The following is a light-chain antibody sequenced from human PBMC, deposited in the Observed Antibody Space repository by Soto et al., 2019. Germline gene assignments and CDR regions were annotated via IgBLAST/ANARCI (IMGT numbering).Light chain of an antibody. J-gene: IGKJ4*01. Sequence: EIVLTQSPATLSLSPGERATLSCRASQSVGYHLAWYQQKPGQAPRILIYDASNRATGIPARFSGSGSGTDFTLAISSLEPEDFAVYYCQQRSNWPPVTFGGGTKVEIK. V-gene: IGKV3-11*01. CDR2: DAS. CDR1: QSVGYH. CDR3: QQRSNWPPVT.